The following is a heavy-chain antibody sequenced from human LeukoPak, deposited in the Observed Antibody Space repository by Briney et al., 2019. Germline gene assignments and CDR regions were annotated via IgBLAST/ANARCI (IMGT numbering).Heavy chain of an antibody. CDR2: INHSGST. J-gene: IGHJ5*02. Sequence: SETLSLTCAVYGGSFSGYYWSWIRQPPGKGLEWIGEINHSGSTNYNPSLKSRVTISVDTSKNQFSLKLSSVTAADTAVYYCARGNNHYYHSNSGSSWFDPWGQGTLVTVSS. V-gene: IGHV4-34*01. CDR3: ARGNNHYYHSNSGSSWFDP. D-gene: IGHD3-22*01. CDR1: GGSFSGYY.